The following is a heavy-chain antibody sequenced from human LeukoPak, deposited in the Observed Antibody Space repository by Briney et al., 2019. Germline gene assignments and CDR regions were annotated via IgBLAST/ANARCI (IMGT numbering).Heavy chain of an antibody. J-gene: IGHJ4*02. Sequence: ASVKVSCKASGGTFSSYAISWVRQALGQGLEWMGGIIPIFGTANYAQKFQGRVTITADESTSTAYMELSSLRSEDTAVYYCARASGSGSYGFIYFDYWGQGTLVTVSS. D-gene: IGHD3-10*01. CDR1: GGTFSSYA. CDR2: IIPIFGTA. V-gene: IGHV1-69*13. CDR3: ARASGSGSYGFIYFDY.